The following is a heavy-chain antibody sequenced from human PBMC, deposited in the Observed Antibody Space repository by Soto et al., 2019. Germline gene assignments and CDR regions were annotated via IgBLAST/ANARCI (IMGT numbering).Heavy chain of an antibody. CDR1: GFTFTGYS. CDR2: ISSTTNYI. Sequence: LRLSCAASGFTFTGYSMNWVRRAPGKGLEWVSSISSTTNYIYYGDSMKGRFTISRDNAKNSLYLEMNSLRAEDTAVYYCARESEDLTSNFDYWGQGTLVTVSS. CDR3: ARESEDLTSNFDY. V-gene: IGHV3-21*06. J-gene: IGHJ4*02.